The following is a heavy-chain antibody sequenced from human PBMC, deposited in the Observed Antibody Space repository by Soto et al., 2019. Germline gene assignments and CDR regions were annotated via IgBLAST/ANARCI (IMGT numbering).Heavy chain of an antibody. J-gene: IGHJ4*02. Sequence: SETLSLTCTVSGGSISSYYWSWIRQPPGKGLEWIGYIYYSGSTNYNPSLKSRVTISVDTSKNQFSLKLSSVTAADTAVYYCARLGPDSSSYYFDYWGQGTLVTAPQ. V-gene: IGHV4-59*08. D-gene: IGHD6-6*01. CDR3: ARLGPDSSSYYFDY. CDR2: IYYSGST. CDR1: GGSISSYY.